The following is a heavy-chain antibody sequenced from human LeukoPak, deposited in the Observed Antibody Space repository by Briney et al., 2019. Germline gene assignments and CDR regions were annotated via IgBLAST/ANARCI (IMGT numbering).Heavy chain of an antibody. Sequence: SQTLSLTCAISGDSVSSDSATWNWIKQCPSRGLERLGRTYYTSTWYNDYAESVKSRITIKPATSKNQFSLQLNSLTLEDTAVYFCARGASLAYFDYWGQGTQVTVSS. CDR1: GDSVSSDSAT. J-gene: IGHJ4*02. D-gene: IGHD1-1*01. V-gene: IGHV6-1*01. CDR2: TYYTSTWYN. CDR3: ARGASLAYFDY.